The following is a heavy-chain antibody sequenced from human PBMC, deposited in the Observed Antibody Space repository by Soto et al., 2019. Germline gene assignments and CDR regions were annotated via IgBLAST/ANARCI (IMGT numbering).Heavy chain of an antibody. V-gene: IGHV3-30-3*01. D-gene: IGHD5-18*01. CDR2: ISYDGSNK. CDR3: ARARIQLWCHPPGY. Sequence: TGGSLRLSCAASGFTFSSYAMHWVRQAPGKGLEWVAVISYDGSNKYYADSVKGRFTISRDNCKNTLYLQMNSLRAEDRAVYYWARARIQLWCHPPGYRGQGRLVTVSS. CDR1: GFTFSSYA. J-gene: IGHJ4*02.